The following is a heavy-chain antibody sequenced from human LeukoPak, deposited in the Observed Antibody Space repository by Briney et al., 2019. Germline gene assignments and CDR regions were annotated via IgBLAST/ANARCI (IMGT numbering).Heavy chain of an antibody. J-gene: IGHJ5*02. Sequence: PWETLSLTCTVSGGSISSSSNYWGWIRQPPGEGLGWFGSIYYSGSTYYNPSLKSRVTISGDTSKNQFSLKLSSVTAADTAVYYCARHQDRYDFWSGYEGRWFDPWGQGTLVTVSS. CDR2: IYYSGST. V-gene: IGHV4-39*07. CDR1: GGSISSSSNY. CDR3: ARHQDRYDFWSGYEGRWFDP. D-gene: IGHD3-3*01.